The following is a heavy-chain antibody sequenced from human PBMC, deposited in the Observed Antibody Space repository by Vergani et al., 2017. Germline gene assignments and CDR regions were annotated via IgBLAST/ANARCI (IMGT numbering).Heavy chain of an antibody. D-gene: IGHD2/OR15-2a*01. V-gene: IGHV3-23*01. Sequence: EVQLLESGGGLVQPGGSLRLSCAASGFTFSSYAMSWVRQAPGKGLEWVSAISGSGGSTYYADSVKGRFTIPRDNSKNTLYLQMNSLRAEDTALYYCAKDIFRGPRGGAFDIWGQGTMVTVSS. CDR2: ISGSGGST. CDR1: GFTFSSYA. J-gene: IGHJ3*02. CDR3: AKDIFRGPRGGAFDI.